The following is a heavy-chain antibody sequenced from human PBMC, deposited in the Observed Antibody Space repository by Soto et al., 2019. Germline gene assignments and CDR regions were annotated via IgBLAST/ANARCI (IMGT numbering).Heavy chain of an antibody. D-gene: IGHD4-17*01. CDR1: GYTFTGYY. J-gene: IGHJ4*02. V-gene: IGHV1-2*02. CDR3: ARWSPNSSYGGWVGY. Sequence: ASVKVSCKASGYTFTGYYMHWVRQAPGQGLEWMGWINPNSGATNYAQKFQDRVTMTRDTSISTAYMELSRLSSVTAADTAVYYCARWSPNSSYGGWVGYWGQGTRVTVSS. CDR2: INPNSGAT.